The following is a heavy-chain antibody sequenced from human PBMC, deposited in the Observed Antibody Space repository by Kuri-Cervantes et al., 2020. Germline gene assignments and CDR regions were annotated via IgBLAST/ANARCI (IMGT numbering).Heavy chain of an antibody. CDR3: ARRLEQQLVINEAFDI. CDR2: IYPGNSDT. V-gene: IGHV5-51*01. CDR1: GSSFTSYW. D-gene: IGHD6-13*01. J-gene: IGHJ3*02. Sequence: GGSLRLSCKGSGSSFTSYWIGWVRQMPGKGLEWMGIIYPGNSDTTYSPSFQGQVTISADKSISTAYLQGSSLKASDTAMYYCARRLEQQLVINEAFDIWGQGTMVTVSS.